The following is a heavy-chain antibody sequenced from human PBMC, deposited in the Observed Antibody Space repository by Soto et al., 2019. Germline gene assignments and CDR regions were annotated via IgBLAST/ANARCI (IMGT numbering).Heavy chain of an antibody. CDR1: GFTFSGYG. Sequence: QVQLVESGGGVVQPGRSLRLSCAASGFTFSGYGMHWVRQAPGKGLEWVAVIWYDGSNENYADTVKGRFTISRDNSKKTPYVQRNSLRVKETAMYYCAIRFSSGGYEHYWGPRTGVTVSS. J-gene: IGHJ4*02. CDR3: AIRFSSGGYEHY. D-gene: IGHD6-19*01. V-gene: IGHV3-33*01. CDR2: IWYDGSNE.